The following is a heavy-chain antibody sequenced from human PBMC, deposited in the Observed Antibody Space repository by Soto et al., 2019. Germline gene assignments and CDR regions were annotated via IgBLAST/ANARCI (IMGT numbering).Heavy chain of an antibody. J-gene: IGHJ4*02. D-gene: IGHD3-22*01. CDR3: AREPHPYYYDSSGYYGWVY. V-gene: IGHV1-69*13. CDR1: GGTISSYA. CDR2: IIPIFGTA. Sequence: GASVKVSCKASGGTISSYAISWVLQAPGQVLEWMGGIIPIFGTANYAQKFQGRVTITADESTSTAYMELSSLRSEDTAVYYCAREPHPYYYDSSGYYGWVYWGQGTLVTVS.